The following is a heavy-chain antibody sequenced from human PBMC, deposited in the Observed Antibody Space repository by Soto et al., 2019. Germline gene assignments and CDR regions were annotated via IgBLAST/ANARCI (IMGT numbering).Heavy chain of an antibody. CDR1: GYTFTSYA. V-gene: IGHV1-3*01. CDR3: ARDVSGSSWYGWFDP. D-gene: IGHD6-13*01. CDR2: INAGNGNT. J-gene: IGHJ5*02. Sequence: ASVKVSCKASGYTFTSYAMHWVRQPPGQRLEWMGWINAGNGNTKYSQKFQGRVTITRDTSASTAYMELSSLRSEDTAVYYCARDVSGSSWYGWFDPWGQGTLVTVSS.